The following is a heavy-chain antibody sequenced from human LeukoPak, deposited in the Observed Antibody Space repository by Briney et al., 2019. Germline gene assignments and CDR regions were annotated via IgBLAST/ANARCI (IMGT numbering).Heavy chain of an antibody. D-gene: IGHD6-13*01. V-gene: IGHV4-59*01. CDR3: ARRSGGYSSNWYWFDP. J-gene: IGHJ5*02. CDR1: GGSISSYY. CDR2: IYYSGST. Sequence: SETLSLTCTVSGGSISSYYWSWIRQPPGKGLEWIGYIYYSGSTNYNPSLKSRVTISVDTSKNQFSLKLSSVTAADTAVYYCARRSGGYSSNWYWFDPWGQGTLVTVSS.